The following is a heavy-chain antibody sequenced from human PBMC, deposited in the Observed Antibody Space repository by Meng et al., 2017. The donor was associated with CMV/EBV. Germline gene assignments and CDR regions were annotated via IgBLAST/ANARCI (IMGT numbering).Heavy chain of an antibody. CDR3: ARYYPSLPYYDFWSGYHYYYYYGMDV. V-gene: IGHV3-11*04. Sequence: GGSLRLSCAASGFTFSDYYMSWIRQAPGQGLEWVSYISSSGSTIYYADSVKGRITISRDNAKNSLYLQMNSLRAEDTAVYYCARYYPSLPYYDFWSGYHYYYYYGMDVWGQGTTVTVSS. J-gene: IGHJ6*02. CDR1: GFTFSDYY. CDR2: ISSSGSTI. D-gene: IGHD3-3*01.